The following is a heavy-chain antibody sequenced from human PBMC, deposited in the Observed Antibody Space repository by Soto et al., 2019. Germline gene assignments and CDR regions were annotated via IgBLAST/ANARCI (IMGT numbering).Heavy chain of an antibody. J-gene: IGHJ4*02. V-gene: IGHV3-9*01. CDR1: GFTFDDYA. D-gene: IGHD3-22*01. CDR2: ISWNSGSI. CDR3: AKDMYPIVVVSSFRVAPDY. Sequence: GGSLRLSCAASGFTFDDYAMHWVRQAPGKGLEWVSVISWNSGSIGYADSVKGRFTISRDNAKNSLYLQMNSLRAEDTALYYCAKDMYPIVVVSSFRVAPDYWAQGAVVTVSS.